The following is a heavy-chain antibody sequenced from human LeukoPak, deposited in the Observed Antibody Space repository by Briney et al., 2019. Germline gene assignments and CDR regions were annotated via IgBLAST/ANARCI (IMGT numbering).Heavy chain of an antibody. V-gene: IGHV4-61*02. CDR1: VGSISSGSYY. J-gene: IGHJ3*02. Sequence: SETLSLTCTVSVGSISSGSYYWSWIRQPAGKGLEWIGRIYTSGSTNYNPSLKSRVTISVDTSKNQFSLKLSSVTAADTAVYYCARSSRAYCGGDCWNDAFDIWGQGTMVTVSS. D-gene: IGHD2-21*01. CDR3: ARSSRAYCGGDCWNDAFDI. CDR2: IYTSGST.